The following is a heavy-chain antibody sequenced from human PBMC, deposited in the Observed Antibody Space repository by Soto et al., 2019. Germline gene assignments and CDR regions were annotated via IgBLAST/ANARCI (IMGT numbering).Heavy chain of an antibody. CDR3: AREYTYGSNFFDC. V-gene: IGHV4-31*03. CDR1: GGSISSAAYY. Sequence: QVQLQESGPGLVKPSQTLSLTCTVSGGSISSAAYYWSWIRQHPGKGLEWIGYISHSRSTYYTPSLKIRVIISADTSKNQFSLNLTSVTAADTAVYYCAREYTYGSNFFDCWGQGALVTVSS. CDR2: ISHSRST. D-gene: IGHD5-18*01. J-gene: IGHJ4*02.